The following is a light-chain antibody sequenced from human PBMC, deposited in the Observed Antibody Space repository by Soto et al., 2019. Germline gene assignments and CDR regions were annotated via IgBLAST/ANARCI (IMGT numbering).Light chain of an antibody. Sequence: DIVMTQSPLSLPVTPGEPASISCRSSQSLLHSNGYHYLEWYLQKPGQSPQLLIYLGSNRASGVPDRFSGSGSGTDFTLKISRVEAEDVGVYYCMQALQTRTFGQGTRLESK. J-gene: IGKJ5*01. CDR2: LGS. V-gene: IGKV2-28*01. CDR1: QSLLHSNGYHY. CDR3: MQALQTRT.